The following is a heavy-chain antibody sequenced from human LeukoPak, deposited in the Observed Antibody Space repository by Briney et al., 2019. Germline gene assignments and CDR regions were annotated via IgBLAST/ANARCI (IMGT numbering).Heavy chain of an antibody. Sequence: PGGSLRLSCAASGFTFSDYYMSWIRQAPGKGLEWLSYISSSGSTINCADSVKGRFTISRDNAKNSLYLQMNSLRAEDTAVYYCARDHYSPDYFDYWGQGTLVTVSS. J-gene: IGHJ4*02. V-gene: IGHV3-11*04. CDR1: GFTFSDYY. D-gene: IGHD2-15*01. CDR3: ARDHYSPDYFDY. CDR2: ISSSGSTI.